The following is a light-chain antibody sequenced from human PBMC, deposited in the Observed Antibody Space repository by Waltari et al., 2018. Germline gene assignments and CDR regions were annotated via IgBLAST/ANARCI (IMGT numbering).Light chain of an antibody. V-gene: IGKV2-30*01. CDR3: MQGTHWPIT. Sequence: DVVLTQSPLSLPVTPGQPPPISCSSRRSLVYSDGSTYLNWFQQRPGQSPRRLIYKVSNRDSGVPDRFRGSGSGTDFTLNINRVEAEDVGVYYCMQGTHWPITFGGGTKVEIK. CDR2: KVS. J-gene: IGKJ4*01. CDR1: RSLVYSDGSTY.